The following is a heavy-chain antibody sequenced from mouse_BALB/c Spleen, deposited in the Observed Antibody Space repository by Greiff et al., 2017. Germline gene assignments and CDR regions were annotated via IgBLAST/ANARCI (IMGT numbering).Heavy chain of an antibody. CDR1: GYTFTSYW. Sequence: QVQLQQSGAELAKPGASVKMSCKASGYTFTSYWMHWVKQRPGQGLEWIGYINPSTCYTEYNQKFKDKATLTADKSSSTAYMQLSSLTSEDSAVYYCARPWDGFAYWGQGTLVTVSA. V-gene: IGHV1-7*01. CDR3: ARPWDGFAY. D-gene: IGHD4-1*01. J-gene: IGHJ3*01. CDR2: INPSTCYT.